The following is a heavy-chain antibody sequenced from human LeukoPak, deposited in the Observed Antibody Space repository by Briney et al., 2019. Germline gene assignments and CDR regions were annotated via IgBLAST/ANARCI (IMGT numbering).Heavy chain of an antibody. D-gene: IGHD5-12*01. CDR3: AKDYGPDSIVDTTADY. CDR1: GFTFSSYG. J-gene: IGHJ4*02. CDR2: IWYDGSNK. Sequence: PGGSLRLSCAASGFTFSSYGMHWVRQAPSKGLEWVAVIWYDGSNKYYADSVKGRFTISRDNSKNTLYLQMNSLRAEDTAVYYCAKDYGPDSIVDTTADYWGQGTLVTVSS. V-gene: IGHV3-33*06.